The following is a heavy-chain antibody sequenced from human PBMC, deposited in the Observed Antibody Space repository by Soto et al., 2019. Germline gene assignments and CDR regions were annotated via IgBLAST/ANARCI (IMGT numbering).Heavy chain of an antibody. CDR1: GYRFLNYW. CDR3: VRHGNGTPFYFDF. D-gene: IGHD1-1*01. J-gene: IGHJ4*02. CDR2: IDPSDSYT. V-gene: IGHV5-10-1*03. Sequence: EVQLVQSGAEVKKPGEPLRLSCQGSGYRFLNYWISWLRQMPGKGLEWVGRIDPSDSYTVYSPSFQGHVTISIDTAINTAFQEWRSLQASDTAMYYCVRHGNGTPFYFDFWGRGTLVPVSS.